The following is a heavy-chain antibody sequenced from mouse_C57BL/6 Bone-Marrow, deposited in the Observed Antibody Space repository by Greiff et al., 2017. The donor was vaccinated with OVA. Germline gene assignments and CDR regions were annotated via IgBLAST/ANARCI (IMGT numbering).Heavy chain of an antibody. CDR1: GYAFTNYL. V-gene: IGHV1-54*01. CDR3: AKLTPWFAY. J-gene: IGHJ3*01. D-gene: IGHD1-3*01. CDR2: INPGSGGT. Sequence: VQVVESGAELVRPGTSVKVSCKASGYAFTNYLIEWVKQRPGQGLEWIGVINPGSGGTNYNEKFKGKATLTADKSSSTAYMQLSSMTSEDSAVYFCAKLTPWFAYWGQGTLVTVSA.